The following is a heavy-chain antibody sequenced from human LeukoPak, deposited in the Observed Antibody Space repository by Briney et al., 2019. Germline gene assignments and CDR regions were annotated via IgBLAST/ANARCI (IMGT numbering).Heavy chain of an antibody. D-gene: IGHD2-2*01. CDR3: ARDPRWLTPDCTSTSCYENYFDP. CDR2: IYHTGSA. CDR1: GYSISSGYQ. J-gene: IGHJ5*02. Sequence: SETLSLTCVVSGYSISSGYQWAWMRQSPGKGLEWIGSIYHTGSAHYNPSLQSRVTISVDTSNNQFSLRLNSVTAADTAIYYCARDPRWLTPDCTSTSCYENYFDPWGQGTLVTVSS. V-gene: IGHV4-38-2*02.